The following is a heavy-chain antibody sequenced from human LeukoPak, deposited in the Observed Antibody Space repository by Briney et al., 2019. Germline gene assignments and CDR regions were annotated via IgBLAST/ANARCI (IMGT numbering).Heavy chain of an antibody. V-gene: IGHV3-23*01. CDR3: AKGSPNTALSDY. D-gene: IGHD3-10*01. CDR1: GFTVSAYA. J-gene: IGHJ4*02. CDR2: ISGSGGTT. Sequence: GGSLRLSCAASGFTVSAYAMSWVRQAPGKGLEWVSGISGSGGTTYYADSAKGRFTISRDNSKNTLYLQMSSLRAEDTAVYYCAKGSPNTALSDYWGQGTLVTVSS.